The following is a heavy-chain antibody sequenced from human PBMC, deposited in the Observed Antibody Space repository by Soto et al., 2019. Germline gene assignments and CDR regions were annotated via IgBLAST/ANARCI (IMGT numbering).Heavy chain of an antibody. D-gene: IGHD5-18*01. CDR2: INPSGDSR. CDR3: ARVQRGYSYGYFDY. CDR1: GFSFSDYF. V-gene: IGHV1-46*01. J-gene: IGHJ4*02. Sequence: ASVKVSCKASGFSFSDYFMHWVRQAPGQGLEWMGIINPSGDSRNYAQKFQGRVTITRDTSTSTVYMDLSSLRYEDTAVYYCARVQRGYSYGYFDYWGQGTLVTVSS.